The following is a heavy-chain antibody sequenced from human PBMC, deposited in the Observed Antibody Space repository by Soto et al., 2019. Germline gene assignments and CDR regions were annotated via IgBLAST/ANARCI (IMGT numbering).Heavy chain of an antibody. D-gene: IGHD3-22*01. CDR1: GDSISSGAYY. Sequence: SETLSLTCTVSGDSISSGAYYWSWIRQHPGKGLEWIGYIYYSGDTFYNPSLKGRLTMSVDTSMNQFSLDLYSMTAADTAVYYCARSNLLYDSSGYYPPSYNWFDPWGQGTLVTVSS. J-gene: IGHJ5*02. V-gene: IGHV4-31*03. CDR2: IYYSGDT. CDR3: ARSNLLYDSSGYYPPSYNWFDP.